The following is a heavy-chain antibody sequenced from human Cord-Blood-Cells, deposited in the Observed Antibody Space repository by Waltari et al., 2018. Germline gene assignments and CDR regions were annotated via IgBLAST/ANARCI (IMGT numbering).Heavy chain of an antibody. CDR1: GYSISGGYY. V-gene: IGHV4-38-2*01. J-gene: IGHJ6*02. CDR2: IYHSGST. D-gene: IGHD3-3*01. CDR3: ARSGVVRYYYGMDV. Sequence: QVQLQESGPGLVKPSETLSLTCAVSGYSISGGYYWGWIRQPPGKGLEWIGSIYHSGSTYYNPSLKSRVTISVDTSKNQFSLKLSSVTAADTAVYYCARSGVVRYYYGMDVWGQGTTVTVSS.